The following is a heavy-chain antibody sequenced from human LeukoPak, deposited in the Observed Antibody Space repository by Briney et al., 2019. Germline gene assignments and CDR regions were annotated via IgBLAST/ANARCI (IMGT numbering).Heavy chain of an antibody. Sequence: PGGSLRLSCAASGFTFSSYAMSWVRQAPGKGLEWVSAISTSGGSTYYADSVKGRFTISRDNSKNTLYLQMNSLRAEDTAVYYCAKKIGSTSRGFDYWGQGTLVTVSS. J-gene: IGHJ4*02. D-gene: IGHD2-2*01. V-gene: IGHV3-23*01. CDR2: ISTSGGST. CDR1: GFTFSSYA. CDR3: AKKIGSTSRGFDY.